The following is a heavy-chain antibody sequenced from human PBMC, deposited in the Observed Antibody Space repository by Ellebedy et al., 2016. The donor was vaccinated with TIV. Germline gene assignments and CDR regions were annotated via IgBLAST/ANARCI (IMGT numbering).Heavy chain of an antibody. CDR3: ARATYGDYVDY. D-gene: IGHD4-17*01. CDR2: IYYSGST. CDR1: GGSISSYY. J-gene: IGHJ4*02. Sequence: SETLSLTXTVSGGSISSYYWSWIRQPPGKGLEWIGYIYYSGSTNYNPSLKSRVTISVDTSKNQFSLKLSSVTAADTAVYYCARATYGDYVDYWGQGTLVTVSS. V-gene: IGHV4-59*01.